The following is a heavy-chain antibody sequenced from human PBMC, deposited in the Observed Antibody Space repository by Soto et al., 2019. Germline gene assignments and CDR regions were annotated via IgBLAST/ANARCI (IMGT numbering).Heavy chain of an antibody. CDR1: GYSFTSYW. J-gene: IGHJ5*02. CDR3: ARHQASTYYDYVWGSYRYQWFDP. D-gene: IGHD3-16*02. V-gene: IGHV5-10-1*01. Sequence: GESLKISCKGSGYSFTSYWISWVRQMPGKGLEWMGRIDPSDSYTNYSPSFQGHVTISADKSISTAYLQWSSLKASDTAMYYCARHQASTYYDYVWGSYRYQWFDPWGQGTLVTVS. CDR2: IDPSDSYT.